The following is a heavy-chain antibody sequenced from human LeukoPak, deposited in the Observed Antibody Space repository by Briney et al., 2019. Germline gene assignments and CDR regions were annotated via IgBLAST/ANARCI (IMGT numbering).Heavy chain of an antibody. CDR1: GLTVSSYA. D-gene: IGHD3-10*01. CDR3: AKYTSGTSYRGLDQ. V-gene: IGHV3-23*01. CDR2: IIGSAVNT. Sequence: GESLRLSCGASGLTVSSYAMSWVRQAPGKGLEGVSTIIGSAVNTYYADSVKGRFTISRDDSKNTVYLQMNSLRAEDTAVYSCAKYTSGTSYRGLDQWGQGTLVTVSS. J-gene: IGHJ4*02.